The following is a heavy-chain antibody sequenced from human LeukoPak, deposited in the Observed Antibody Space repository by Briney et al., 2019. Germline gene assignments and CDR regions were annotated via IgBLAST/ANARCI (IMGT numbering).Heavy chain of an antibody. D-gene: IGHD6-19*01. J-gene: IGHJ4*02. Sequence: PSETLSLTCAVYGGSFSGYYWSWIRQPPGKGLEWIGRIYTSGSTNYNPSLKSRVTMSVDTSKNQFSLKLSSVTAADTAVYYCARDKAVAGDFDYWGQGTLVTVSS. CDR1: GGSFSGYY. CDR3: ARDKAVAGDFDY. V-gene: IGHV4-59*10. CDR2: IYTSGST.